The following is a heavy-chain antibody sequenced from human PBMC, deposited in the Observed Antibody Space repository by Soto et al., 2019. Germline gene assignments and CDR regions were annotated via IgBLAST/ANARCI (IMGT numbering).Heavy chain of an antibody. CDR3: ACAYGSGSTAFDY. V-gene: IGHV1-58*02. Sequence: SVKVSCKASGFTFTSSAMQWVRQARGQRLEWIGWIVVGSGNTNYAQKFQERVTITTDMSTSTAYMELSSLRSEDTAVYYCACAYGSGSTAFDYRGQGTLVTVSS. CDR1: GFTFTSSA. J-gene: IGHJ4*02. CDR2: IVVGSGNT. D-gene: IGHD3-10*01.